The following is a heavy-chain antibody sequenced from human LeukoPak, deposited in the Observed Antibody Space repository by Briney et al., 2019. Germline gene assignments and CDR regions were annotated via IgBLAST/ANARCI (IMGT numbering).Heavy chain of an antibody. Sequence: ASVKVSCKASGYSFTSHYMHWVRQAPGQGLEWMGWINPNSGGTNYAQKFQGRVTMTRDTSISTAYMELSRLRSDDTAVYYCASATTVTTRGAFDIWGQGTMVTVSS. V-gene: IGHV1-2*02. J-gene: IGHJ3*02. D-gene: IGHD4-17*01. CDR1: GYSFTSHY. CDR3: ASATTVTTRGAFDI. CDR2: INPNSGGT.